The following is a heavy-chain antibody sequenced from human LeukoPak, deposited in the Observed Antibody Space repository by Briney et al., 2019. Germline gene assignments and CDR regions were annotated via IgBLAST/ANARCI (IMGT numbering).Heavy chain of an antibody. V-gene: IGHV3-48*04. J-gene: IGHJ6*03. CDR1: GFTFNRYN. Sequence: GGSLRLSCAASGFTFNRYNMNWVRQAPGKGLEWMSYISDSSSTIHYADSVKGRFTISRDNAKNSLYLQMNSLRAEDTAVYYCARDRDGIALIRDRTYYYMDVWGKGTTVTVSS. D-gene: IGHD3-10*01. CDR3: ARDRDGIALIRDRTYYYMDV. CDR2: ISDSSSTI.